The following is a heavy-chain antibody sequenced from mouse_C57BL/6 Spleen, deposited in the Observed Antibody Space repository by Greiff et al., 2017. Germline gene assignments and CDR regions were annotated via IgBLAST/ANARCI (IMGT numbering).Heavy chain of an antibody. J-gene: IGHJ2*01. CDR3: ASGIYYDYDRDYFDY. D-gene: IGHD2-4*01. Sequence: VQLQQPGAELVRPGSSVKLSCKASGYTFTSYWMHWVKQRPIQGLDWIGNIDPSDSETHYNQKFKDKATLTVDKSSSTAYMQLSSLTSEDSAVYYCASGIYYDYDRDYFDYWGQGTTLTVSS. CDR1: GYTFTSYW. V-gene: IGHV1-52*01. CDR2: IDPSDSET.